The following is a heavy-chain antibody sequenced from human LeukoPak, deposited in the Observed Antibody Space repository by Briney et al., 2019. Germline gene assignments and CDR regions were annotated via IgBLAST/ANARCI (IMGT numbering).Heavy chain of an antibody. J-gene: IGHJ4*02. CDR3: ARVIGSWPIDY. Sequence: SETLSLTCAVYGGSFSGYYWNWIRQPPGKGLEWIGEINHSGSTNYNPSPKSRVTISVDTSKNQFSLKLSSVTAADTAVYYCARVIGSWPIDYWGQGTLVTVSS. V-gene: IGHV4-34*01. CDR2: INHSGST. D-gene: IGHD6-13*01. CDR1: GGSFSGYY.